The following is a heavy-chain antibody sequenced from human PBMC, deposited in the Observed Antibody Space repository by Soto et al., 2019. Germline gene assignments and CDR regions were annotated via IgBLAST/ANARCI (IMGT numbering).Heavy chain of an antibody. D-gene: IGHD1-26*01. V-gene: IGHV3-30*18. CDR3: AKSSLPRLSYYYGMDV. Sequence: FTFSSYGMHWVRQAPGKGLEWVAVISYDGSKKNYADSVKGRFTISRDNSKNTLYLQVNSLRTEDTAVYYCAKSSLPRLSYYYGMDVWGQGTTVTVSS. CDR2: ISYDGSKK. J-gene: IGHJ6*02. CDR1: FTFSSYG.